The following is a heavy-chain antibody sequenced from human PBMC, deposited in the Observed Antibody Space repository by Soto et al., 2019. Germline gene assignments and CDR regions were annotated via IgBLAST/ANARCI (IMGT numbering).Heavy chain of an antibody. D-gene: IGHD1-1*01. J-gene: IGHJ6*02. CDR3: ARATNYYYGMDV. CDR2: ISYDGSDR. CDR1: GFTFMSYG. Sequence: QVQLVESGGGVVQPGRSLRLSCAASGFTFMSYGMHWVRQAPGKGLQWVAFISYDGSDRYYEDSVKGRFTISRGNSKNTLYLQINSLRAEDTALYYCARATNYYYGMDVWGQGTTVTVSS. V-gene: IGHV3-33*05.